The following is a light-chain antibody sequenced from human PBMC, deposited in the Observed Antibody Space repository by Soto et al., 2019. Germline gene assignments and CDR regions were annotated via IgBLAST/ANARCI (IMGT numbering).Light chain of an antibody. Sequence: QAVVTQPPSVSGAPGQRVTISCTGSSSNIGANYDVNWYQHLPGTAPKLLIHGNTNRPSGVTDRFSGSKSGTSASLAITGLQAEDEADYYCQSYDSRLTGYVFGSGTKVTVL. CDR1: SSNIGANYD. CDR3: QSYDSRLTGYV. CDR2: GNT. V-gene: IGLV1-40*01. J-gene: IGLJ1*01.